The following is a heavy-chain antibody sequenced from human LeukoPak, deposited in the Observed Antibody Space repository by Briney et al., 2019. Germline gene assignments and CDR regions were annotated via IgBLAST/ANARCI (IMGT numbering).Heavy chain of an antibody. D-gene: IGHD3-16*01. Sequence: PSETLSLTCAVYGGSFSGYYWSWIRQPPGKGLEWIGEINHSGSTNYNPSLKSRVTISVDMSKNRFSLKLSSVTAADTAVYYCARRRIAFRYFDLWGRGTLVTVSS. CDR2: INHSGST. CDR3: ARRRIAFRYFDL. CDR1: GGSFSGYY. V-gene: IGHV4-34*01. J-gene: IGHJ2*01.